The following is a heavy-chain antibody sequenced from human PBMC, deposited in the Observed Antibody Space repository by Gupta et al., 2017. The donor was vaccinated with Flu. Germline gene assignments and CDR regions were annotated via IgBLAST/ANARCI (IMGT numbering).Heavy chain of an antibody. D-gene: IGHD1-26*01. CDR1: GYSISSGYY. J-gene: IGHJ6*02. CDR3: ARDLVESRYYYYYGMDV. Sequence: QVQLQESGPGLVKPSETLSLTCAVSGYSISSGYYWGWIRQPPGKGREWMGGIYHSGSTYYNPSLKSRVTISVDTSKNQFSLKLSSVTAADTAVYYCARDLVESRYYYYYGMDVWGQGTTVTVSS. V-gene: IGHV4-38-2*02. CDR2: IYHSGST.